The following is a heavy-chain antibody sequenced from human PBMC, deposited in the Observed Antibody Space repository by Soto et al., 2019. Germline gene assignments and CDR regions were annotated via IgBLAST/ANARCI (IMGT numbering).Heavy chain of an antibody. CDR2: ISPYTGDT. D-gene: IGHD3-16*01. CDR3: AMVDNYVTPTPQDV. CDR1: GYIFVNYG. J-gene: IGHJ6*02. Sequence: QVQLVQSGDEMKKPGASVRVSCKASGYIFVNYGIAWVRQAPGQGLEWMGWISPYTGDTHSASKVQGRLTMTTDTSRSTAYMDLGSLSSDDTDVYYCAMVDNYVTPTPQDVWGQGTTVTVSS. V-gene: IGHV1-18*01.